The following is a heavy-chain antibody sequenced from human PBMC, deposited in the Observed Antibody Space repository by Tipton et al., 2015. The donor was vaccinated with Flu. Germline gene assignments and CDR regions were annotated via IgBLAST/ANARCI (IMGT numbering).Heavy chain of an antibody. CDR1: DDSISSGRNY. J-gene: IGHJ3*02. D-gene: IGHD4-23*01. Sequence: TLSLTCTVSDDSISSGRNYWGWIRQPPGKGLEWIANLYYSGSTYYNPSLKSRVTISMDTSKSHFFLRLTSVTAADTAVYYCARDAGDFGGNPLAFDIWGQGTMVTVSS. CDR3: ARDAGDFGGNPLAFDI. CDR2: LYYSGST. V-gene: IGHV4-39*07.